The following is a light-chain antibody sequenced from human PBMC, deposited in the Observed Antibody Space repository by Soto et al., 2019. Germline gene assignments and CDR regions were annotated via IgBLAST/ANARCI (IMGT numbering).Light chain of an antibody. J-gene: IGKJ1*01. CDR2: DAS. CDR3: QQYDTYWT. CDR1: QTISSW. V-gene: IGKV1-5*01. Sequence: DIQMTQSTSTLSGSVGARVTITCRASQTISSWLAWYQQKPGKAPKILIYDASSLESGVPSRFSGSGSGTEFTLTISSMQPDDFATYYCQQYDTYWTFGQGTKVDI.